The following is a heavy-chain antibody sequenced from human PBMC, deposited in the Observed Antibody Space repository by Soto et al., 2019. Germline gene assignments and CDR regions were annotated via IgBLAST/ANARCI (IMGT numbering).Heavy chain of an antibody. V-gene: IGHV4-59*01. CDR3: AGYGSGPYFDY. CDR1: GGSISSYY. D-gene: IGHD3-10*01. Sequence: SETLSLTCTVSGGSISSYYWSWIRQPPGKGLEWIGYIYYSGSTNYNPSLKSRVTISVDTSKNQCSLKLSSVTAADTAVYYCAGYGSGPYFDYWGQGTLVTVSS. J-gene: IGHJ4*02. CDR2: IYYSGST.